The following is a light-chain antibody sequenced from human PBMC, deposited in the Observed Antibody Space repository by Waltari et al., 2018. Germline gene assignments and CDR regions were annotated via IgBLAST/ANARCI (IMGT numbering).Light chain of an antibody. CDR2: EAS. CDR1: HSISTW. V-gene: IGKV1-5*03. J-gene: IGKJ3*01. Sequence: IQTTLSPPSLPPSVGDRLTITCRASHSISTWLAWYQQKPGKAPKLLIYEASSLENGVPSRFSGSGSGTEFTLTIGSLQPDDFATYYCQQFNTYPIPFGRGTKVDIK. CDR3: QQFNTYPIP.